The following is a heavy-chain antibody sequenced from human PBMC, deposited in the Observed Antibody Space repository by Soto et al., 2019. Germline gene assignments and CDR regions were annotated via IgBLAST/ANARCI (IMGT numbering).Heavy chain of an antibody. J-gene: IGHJ4*02. CDR3: AHRWGAAVGLYYVDY. CDR1: RFSLITTGVG. CDR2: MYRHDDN. D-gene: IGHD6-13*01. V-gene: IGHV2-5*01. Sequence: SCPTLVCPTQSHTLTCNFSRFSLITTGVGVSWMGQPPGQALEWLALMYRHDDNPYSRSLNSRLTIPKHTSKTQVVLTMTNMDPVDTATYYCAHRWGAAVGLYYVDYWGQGALVTVSS.